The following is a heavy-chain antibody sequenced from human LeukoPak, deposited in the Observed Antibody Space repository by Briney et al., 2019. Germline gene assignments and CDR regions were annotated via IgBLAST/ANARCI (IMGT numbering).Heavy chain of an antibody. J-gene: IGHJ4*02. CDR1: GFTFSSDA. D-gene: IGHD6-19*01. CDR3: AKDGERGSGWYSIYFDY. Sequence: GGSLRLSCAASGFTFSSDAMSWVRQAPGKGLEWVSTVSGSGGSTYYTDSVKGRFTISRDNSKNTLYLQMNSLRAEDTAVYYCAKDGERGSGWYSIYFDYWGQGTLVTVSS. CDR2: VSGSGGST. V-gene: IGHV3-23*01.